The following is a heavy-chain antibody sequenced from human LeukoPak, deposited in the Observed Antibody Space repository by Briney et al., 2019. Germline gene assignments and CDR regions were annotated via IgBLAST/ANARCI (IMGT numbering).Heavy chain of an antibody. V-gene: IGHV4-39*07. J-gene: IGHJ4*02. CDR3: ARDLSDSSGYYHTLFDY. CDR1: GGPISSSSYY. CDR2: IYYSGST. Sequence: PSETLSLTCTVSGGPISSSSYYWGWIRQPPGKGLEWIVSIYYSGSTYYNPSLKSRVTISVDTSKNQFSLKLSSVTAADTAVYYCARDLSDSSGYYHTLFDYWGQGTLVTVSS. D-gene: IGHD3-22*01.